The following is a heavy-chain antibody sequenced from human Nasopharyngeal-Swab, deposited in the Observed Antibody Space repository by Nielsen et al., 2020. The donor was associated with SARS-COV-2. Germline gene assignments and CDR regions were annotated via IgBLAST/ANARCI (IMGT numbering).Heavy chain of an antibody. V-gene: IGHV3-7*03. J-gene: IGHJ4*02. CDR1: GFTFSSSA. Sequence: GGSLRLSCAASGFTFSSSAMSWVRQAPGKGLEWVANIKPDGSEKYYVDSVKGRFTISRDNARNSLFLQMDSLRVEDTAIYYCAGNHDNTFWGQGNLVAVS. CDR3: AGNHDNTF. CDR2: IKPDGSEK. D-gene: IGHD3-22*01.